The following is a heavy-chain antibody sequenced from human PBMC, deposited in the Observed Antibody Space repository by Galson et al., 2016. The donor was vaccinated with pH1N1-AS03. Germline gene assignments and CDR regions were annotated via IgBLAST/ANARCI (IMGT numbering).Heavy chain of an antibody. J-gene: IGHJ2*01. CDR1: GFTFNNYG. V-gene: IGHV3-48*03. Sequence: SLRLSCAAPGFTFNNYGVNWVRQAPGKGLEWLAYISGSGNTIFYADSVEGRFTISRDNAKDSVFLHMSTLKAEDTAVYYCARVVCGGDCYPLRGYFDLWGRGTVATVSS. D-gene: IGHD2-21*01. CDR2: ISGSGNTI. CDR3: ARVVCGGDCYPLRGYFDL.